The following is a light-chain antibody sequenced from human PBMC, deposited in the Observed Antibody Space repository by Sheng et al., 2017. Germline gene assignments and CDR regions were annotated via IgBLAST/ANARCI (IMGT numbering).Light chain of an antibody. Sequence: IVMTQSPATLSVSPGERATFSCRASHNASTNLAWYQHKPGQSPRLLIYGASTRATGIPARFSGSGSRTEFTLTISSLQSEDFAVYYCQQYNQWPRTFGQGTKVEIK. CDR2: GAS. J-gene: IGKJ1*01. CDR3: QQYNQWPRT. V-gene: IGKV3-15*01. CDR1: HNASTN.